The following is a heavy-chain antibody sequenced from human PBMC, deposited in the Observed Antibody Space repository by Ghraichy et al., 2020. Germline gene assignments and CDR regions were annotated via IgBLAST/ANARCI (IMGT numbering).Heavy chain of an antibody. CDR2: IWFDGSKK. Sequence: GGSLRLSCAASGFTFSNSGMHWVRQAPGKGLEWVAVIWFDGSKKYYADSVKGRFTISRDNSKNTLYLQMNSLRVEDTAVYYCARWGTSGSQDYWGQGTLVTVSS. CDR3: ARWGTSGSQDY. D-gene: IGHD1-26*01. V-gene: IGHV3-33*01. J-gene: IGHJ4*02. CDR1: GFTFSNSG.